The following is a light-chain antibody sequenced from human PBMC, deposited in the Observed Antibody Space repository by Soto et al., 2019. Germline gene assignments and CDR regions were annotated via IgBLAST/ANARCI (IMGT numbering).Light chain of an antibody. Sequence: QSALTQPASVSGSPGQSITISCAGSNSDVGAYNYVSWYQQHPGKAPKLIIFDVSNRPSGVSDRFSASKSGNTASLTISGLHAEDEDDYYCSSFTTSTTLVFGGGTKLTVL. CDR2: DVS. CDR3: SSFTTSTTLV. J-gene: IGLJ3*02. V-gene: IGLV2-14*03. CDR1: NSDVGAYNY.